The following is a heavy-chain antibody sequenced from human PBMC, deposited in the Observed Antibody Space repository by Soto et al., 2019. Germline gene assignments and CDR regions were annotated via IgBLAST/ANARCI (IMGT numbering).Heavy chain of an antibody. J-gene: IGHJ5*02. CDR3: ARDRSEVGANNWFDP. CDR1: GYTFTSYY. CDR2: INPSGGST. Sequence: QVQLVQSGSEVKKPGASVKVSCKASGYTFTSYYMHWVRQAPGQGLEWMGIINPSGGSTSYAQKFQGRVTMTRDTSTSTVYMELSSLRSEDTAVYYCARDRSEVGANNWFDPWGQGTLVTVSP. D-gene: IGHD1-26*01. V-gene: IGHV1-46*01.